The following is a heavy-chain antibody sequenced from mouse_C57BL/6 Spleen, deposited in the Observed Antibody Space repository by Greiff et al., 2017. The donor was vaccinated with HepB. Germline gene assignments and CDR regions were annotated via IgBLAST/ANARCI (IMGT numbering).Heavy chain of an antibody. D-gene: IGHD1-1*01. CDR1: GYSITSGYY. Sequence: VQLKESGPGLVKPSQSLSLTCSVTGYSITSGYYWNWIRQFPGNKLEWMGYISYDGSTNYNPSLKNRISITRDTSKNQFFLKLNSVTTEDTATYYCASNYGSSFFAYWGQGTLVTVSA. CDR3: ASNYGSSFFAY. CDR2: ISYDGST. J-gene: IGHJ3*01. V-gene: IGHV3-6*01.